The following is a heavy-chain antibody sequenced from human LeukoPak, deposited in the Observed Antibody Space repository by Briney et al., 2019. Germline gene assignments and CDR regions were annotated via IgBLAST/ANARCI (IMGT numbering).Heavy chain of an antibody. CDR2: ISSSGSTI. CDR3: ASFGYDFWSGYQLDAFDI. V-gene: IGHV3-11*04. J-gene: IGHJ3*02. D-gene: IGHD3-3*01. CDR1: GFTFSDYY. Sequence: KPGGSLRLSCAASGFTFSDYYMSWIRRAPGKGLEWVSYISSSGSTIYYADSVKGRFTISRDNAKNSLYLQMNSLRAEDTAVYYCASFGYDFWSGYQLDAFDIWGQGTMVTVSS.